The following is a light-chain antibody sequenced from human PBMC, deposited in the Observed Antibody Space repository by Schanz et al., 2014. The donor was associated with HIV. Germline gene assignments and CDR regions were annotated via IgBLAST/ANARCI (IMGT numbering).Light chain of an antibody. V-gene: IGKV3-11*01. Sequence: EIVLTQSPATLSLSPGERVTLSCRASQSVGNYLAWYQQKPGQAPRLLIYDASNRATGIPARFSGSGSGTDFTLTIRSLEPEDFAVYYCQQYGSSPPMYTFGQGTKLEIK. CDR1: QSVGNY. CDR3: QQYGSSPPMYT. CDR2: DAS. J-gene: IGKJ2*01.